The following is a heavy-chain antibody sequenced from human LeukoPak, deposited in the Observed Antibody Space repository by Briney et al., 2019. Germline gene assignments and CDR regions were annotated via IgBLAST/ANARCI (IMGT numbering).Heavy chain of an antibody. CDR3: ATYRPSGSYGWFDP. CDR1: GYIVTTFY. CDR2: INPSGGRT. J-gene: IGHJ5*02. Sequence: ASVKVSCKASGYIVTTFYMHWVRQAPGERPEWMGLINPSGGRTSYAQKFEGRVTMTRDTSTSTVYMELSRLRSEDTAVYYCATYRPSGSYGWFDPWGQGTLVTVSS. V-gene: IGHV1-46*01. D-gene: IGHD1-26*01.